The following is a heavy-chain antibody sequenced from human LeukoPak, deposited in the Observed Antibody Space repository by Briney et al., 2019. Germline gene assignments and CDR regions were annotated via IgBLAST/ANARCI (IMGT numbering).Heavy chain of an antibody. D-gene: IGHD6-13*01. J-gene: IGHJ6*04. CDR3: TTDLTLGTYYYYGMDV. CDR1: GFTFSSYA. V-gene: IGHV3-15*01. CDR2: IKSKTDGGTT. Sequence: GGSLRLSCAASGFTFSSYAMSWVRQAPGKGLEWVGRIKSKTDGGTTDYAAPVKGRFTTSRDDSKNTLYLQMNSLKTEDTAVYYCTTDLTLGTYYYYGMDVWGKGTTVTVSS.